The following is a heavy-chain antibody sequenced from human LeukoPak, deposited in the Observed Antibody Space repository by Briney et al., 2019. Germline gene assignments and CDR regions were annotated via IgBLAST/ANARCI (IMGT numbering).Heavy chain of an antibody. CDR2: MNPNSGNT. CDR3: ATLWSSSWYPY. CDR1: GYTFTSYD. J-gene: IGHJ4*02. Sequence: ASVKVSCKASGYTFTSYDINWVRQATGQGLEWMGWMNPNSGNTGYAQKFQGRVTVTRNTSISTAYMELSSLRSEDTAVYYCATLWSSSWYPYWGQGTLVTVSS. V-gene: IGHV1-8*01. D-gene: IGHD6-13*01.